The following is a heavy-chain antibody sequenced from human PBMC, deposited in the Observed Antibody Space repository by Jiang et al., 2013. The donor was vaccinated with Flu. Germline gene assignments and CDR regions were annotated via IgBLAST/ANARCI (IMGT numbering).Heavy chain of an antibody. CDR1: GYIFPQYA. CDR2: INAGTGPT. Sequence: QLVESGADVKHPGASVRLSCKTSGYIFPQYAMHWVRQAPGQRPEWMGWINAGTGPTKYSQKFQGRVTITRDISAGTVYMELRSLRKEDTAVYYCARGGDYGPDYWGQGSKVTVSS. J-gene: IGHJ4*02. V-gene: IGHV1-3*01. CDR3: ARGGDYGPDY. D-gene: IGHD4-17*01.